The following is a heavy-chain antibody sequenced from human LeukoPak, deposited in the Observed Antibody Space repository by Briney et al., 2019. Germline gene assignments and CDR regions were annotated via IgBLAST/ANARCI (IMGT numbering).Heavy chain of an antibody. J-gene: IGHJ5*02. D-gene: IGHD6-13*01. Sequence: SETLSLTCTVSGGSISSNNYYWSWIRQPAGKGLEWIGRIYTSGSTNYSPSLKSRVTLSIDTSKSQFSLKLSSVTAADTAVYYCARGNVAAGRLGWFDPWGQGTLVTVSS. CDR3: ARGNVAAGRLGWFDP. CDR2: IYTSGST. CDR1: GGSISSNNYY. V-gene: IGHV4-61*02.